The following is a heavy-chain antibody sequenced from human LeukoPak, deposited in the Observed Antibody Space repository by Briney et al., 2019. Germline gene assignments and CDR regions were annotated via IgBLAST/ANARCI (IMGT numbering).Heavy chain of an antibody. CDR3: ARRRGAQGSGWYTYDY. CDR2: IYYSGST. J-gene: IGHJ4*02. CDR1: GGSISSYY. Sequence: PSETLSLTCTVSGGSISSYYWSWIRQPPGKGLEWIGYIYYSGSTNYNPSLKSRVTISVDTSKNQFSLKLSSVTAADTAVYYCARRRGAQGSGWYTYDYWGQGTLVTVSS. V-gene: IGHV4-59*01. D-gene: IGHD6-19*01.